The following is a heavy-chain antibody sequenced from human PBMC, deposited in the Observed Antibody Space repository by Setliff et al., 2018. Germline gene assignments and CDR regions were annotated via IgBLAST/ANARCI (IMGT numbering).Heavy chain of an antibody. CDR1: GASLSSGSYY. J-gene: IGHJ5*02. Sequence: SETLSLTCTVSGASLSSGSYYWSWIRQSAGKGLEWIGRVSASGSTTYNPSLKSRVTMSVDTSRNQISLNLTSVTAADTAMYYCARERTIFGILVISGWFDPWGQGTVVTVSS. V-gene: IGHV4-61*02. D-gene: IGHD3-3*01. CDR2: VSASGST. CDR3: ARERTIFGILVISGWFDP.